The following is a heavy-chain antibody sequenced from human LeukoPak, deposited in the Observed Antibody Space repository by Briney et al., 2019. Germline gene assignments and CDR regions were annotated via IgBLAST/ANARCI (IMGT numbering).Heavy chain of an antibody. V-gene: IGHV1-2*02. Sequence: ASVKVSCKASGYTFTTYYIHWVRQAPGQGLEWMGWISPNSGGTNYAQNFQGRVTLTRDTSITTAYMELRSLRSDDTAVYYCARVYDILTGYYNVDYWGQGTLVTVSS. CDR2: ISPNSGGT. J-gene: IGHJ4*02. D-gene: IGHD3-9*01. CDR3: ARVYDILTGYYNVDY. CDR1: GYTFTTYY.